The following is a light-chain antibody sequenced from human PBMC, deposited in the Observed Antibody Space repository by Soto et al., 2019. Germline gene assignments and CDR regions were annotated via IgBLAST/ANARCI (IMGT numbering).Light chain of an antibody. J-gene: IGLJ3*02. CDR2: DVY. V-gene: IGLV2-11*01. CDR1: SSDV. Sequence: QSALTQSRSVSGSPGQSVTISCTGTSSDVSWYQHHPGKAPKLMIYDVYKRPSGVPGRFSGSKSGNPASLTIAGLQAEDEADYYCSSYAGRHVWVFGGGTKLTVL. CDR3: SSYAGRHVWV.